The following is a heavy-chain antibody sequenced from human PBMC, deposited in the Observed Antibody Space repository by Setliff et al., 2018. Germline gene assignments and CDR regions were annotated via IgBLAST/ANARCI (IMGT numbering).Heavy chain of an antibody. J-gene: IGHJ4*02. CDR3: AGAGGNSDYFDY. CDR2: IRSKADSYAT. D-gene: IGHD2-21*02. V-gene: IGHV3-73*01. CDR1: GFTFSNAW. Sequence: GGSLRLSCAASGFTFSNAWMSWVRQAPGKGLEWVGRIRSKADSYATAYAASVKARFTISRDDSKNTAYLQMNSLKIEDTAVYYCAGAGGNSDYFDYWGQGTLVTVSS.